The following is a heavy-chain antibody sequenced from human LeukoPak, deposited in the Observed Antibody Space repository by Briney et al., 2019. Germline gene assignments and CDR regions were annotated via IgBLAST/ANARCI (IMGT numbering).Heavy chain of an antibody. Sequence: TGGSLRLSCAASGFTFSSSSMNWVRQAPGKGLEWVSSISSSSSYIYYADSVKGRFTISRDNAKNSLYLQMNSLRAEDTAVYYCARGGTGALYADDAFDIWGQGTMVTVSS. CDR3: ARGGTGALYADDAFDI. CDR1: GFTFSSSS. D-gene: IGHD2-8*02. CDR2: ISSSSSYI. J-gene: IGHJ3*02. V-gene: IGHV3-21*01.